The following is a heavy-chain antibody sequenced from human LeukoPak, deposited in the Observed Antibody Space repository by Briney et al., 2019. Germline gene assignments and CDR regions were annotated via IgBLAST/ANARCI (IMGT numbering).Heavy chain of an antibody. J-gene: IGHJ6*02. Sequence: PGRSLRLSCSPYGFTFGDHAMSWVRQAPGKGLEWVGFIRSRAYGGTTEYAASVKSRFSISRDDSKGIAYLQMNSLKIEDTAVYYCMDVWGQGTTVIVSS. V-gene: IGHV3-49*04. CDR3: MDV. CDR2: IRSRAYGGTT. CDR1: GFTFGDHA.